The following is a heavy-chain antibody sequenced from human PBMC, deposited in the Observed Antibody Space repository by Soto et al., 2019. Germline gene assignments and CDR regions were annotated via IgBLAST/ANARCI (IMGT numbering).Heavy chain of an antibody. Sequence: QVQLVQSGAEVKKPGASVKVACKASGYSFNSYYMHWVRQAPGQGPEWMGVINPSGASTSYAQKFQGIVTMTRDTSTSTVYMELSSLRSEDTGLYYCATDYNAYQRQHVFDLWGQGTLVTVSS. CDR2: INPSGAST. CDR1: GYSFNSYY. D-gene: IGHD3-10*01. CDR3: ATDYNAYQRQHVFDL. V-gene: IGHV1-46*03. J-gene: IGHJ3*01.